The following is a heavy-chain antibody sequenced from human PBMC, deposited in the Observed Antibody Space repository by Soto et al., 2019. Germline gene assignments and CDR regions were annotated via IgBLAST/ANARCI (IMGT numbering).Heavy chain of an antibody. D-gene: IGHD1-7*01. Sequence: ASVKVSCKASGYTFTSYYMHWVRQAPGQGLEWMGWISAYNGNTNYAQKLQGRVTMTTDTSTSTAYMELRSLRSDDTAVYYCARGHLELRDFDYWGQGTLVTVSS. V-gene: IGHV1-18*04. CDR3: ARGHLELRDFDY. CDR2: ISAYNGNT. J-gene: IGHJ4*02. CDR1: GYTFTSYY.